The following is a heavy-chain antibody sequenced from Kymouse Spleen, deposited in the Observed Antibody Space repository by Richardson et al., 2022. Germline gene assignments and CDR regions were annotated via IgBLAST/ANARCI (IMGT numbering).Heavy chain of an antibody. Sequence: QVQLQQWGAGLLKPSETLSLTCAVYGGSFSGYYWSWIRQPPGKGLEWIGEINHSGSTNYNPSLKSRVTISVDTSKNQFSLKLSSVTAADTAVYYCARGNYGSGSYDGMDVWGQGTTVTVSS. CDR2: INHSGST. J-gene: IGHJ6*02. CDR3: ARGNYGSGSYDGMDV. V-gene: IGHV4-34*01. D-gene: IGHD3-10*01. CDR1: GGSFSGYY.